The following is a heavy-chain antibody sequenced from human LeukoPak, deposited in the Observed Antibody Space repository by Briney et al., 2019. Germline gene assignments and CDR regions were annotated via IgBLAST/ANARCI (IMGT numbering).Heavy chain of an antibody. Sequence: PSQTLSLTCTVSGGSISSGGYYWSWIRQPPGKGLEWIGYVYHSGSTYYNPSLKSRVTISVDRSKNQFSLKLSSVTAADTAVYYCARACQSTSCGPGLGFDPWGQGTLVTVSS. J-gene: IGHJ5*02. D-gene: IGHD2-2*01. CDR2: VYHSGST. V-gene: IGHV4-30-2*01. CDR3: ARACQSTSCGPGLGFDP. CDR1: GGSISSGGYY.